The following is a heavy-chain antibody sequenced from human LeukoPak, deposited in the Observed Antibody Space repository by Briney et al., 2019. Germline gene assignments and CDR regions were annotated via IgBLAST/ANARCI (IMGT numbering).Heavy chain of an antibody. D-gene: IGHD3-22*01. CDR2: IYYNGDT. Sequence: PSETLSLTCTLSGGSLSSSSYYWGWIRQPPGKGLEWIGTIYYNGDTNYNPSLQRRLTISVDTSKNQFSLTLNSVTAADTAVYYCARMIGLYYYYYYYMDVWGKGTTVTVSS. J-gene: IGHJ6*03. CDR3: ARMIGLYYYYYYYMDV. V-gene: IGHV4-39*07. CDR1: GGSLSSSSYY.